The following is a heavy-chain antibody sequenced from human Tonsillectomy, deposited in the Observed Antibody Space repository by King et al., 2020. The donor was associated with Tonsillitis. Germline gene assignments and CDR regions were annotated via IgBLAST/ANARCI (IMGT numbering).Heavy chain of an antibody. J-gene: IGHJ4*02. D-gene: IGHD1-26*01. CDR2: ISGRDTRT. V-gene: IGHV3-23*04. CDR3: AKESPYSGNYRFYYFGY. Sequence: VQLVESGGGLVLPGGSLRLSCEASGFAFSTYAMSWVRQAPGKGADGVSAISGRDTRTFYADSVKGRFTISRDNSNDTVELTMRSLRADDTAVYYCAKESPYSGNYRFYYFGYWGQGTLVTVSS. CDR1: GFAFSTYA.